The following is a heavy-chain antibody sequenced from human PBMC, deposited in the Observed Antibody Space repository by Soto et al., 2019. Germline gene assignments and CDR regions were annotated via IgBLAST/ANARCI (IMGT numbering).Heavy chain of an antibody. CDR2: ISYDGSNK. CDR3: AGLNFDFYGMDV. J-gene: IGHJ6*02. CDR1: GFTFSSYG. Sequence: QVQLVDSGGGVVQPVRSLRLSCAASGFTFSSYGMHWVRQAPGKGLEWVAVISYDGSNKYYADSVKGRFTISRDNSEHTLYLQMTTLRAEDTAVYYCAGLNFDFYGMDVWCQGTTVTVSS. D-gene: IGHD3-9*01. V-gene: IGHV3-30*03.